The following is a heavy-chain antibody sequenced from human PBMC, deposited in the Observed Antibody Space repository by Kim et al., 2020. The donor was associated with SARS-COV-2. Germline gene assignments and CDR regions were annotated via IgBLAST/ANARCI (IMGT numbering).Heavy chain of an antibody. Sequence: GGSLRLSCAASAFTFSRYGMHWVRQAPGKGLEWLTLIWSDGSKEYYADSVKGRFTISRDNSQNMVYLQMNNLRAEDTAVYYCARSESTGVPAASYFDCWGQGTLVTVPS. CDR2: IWSDGSKE. J-gene: IGHJ4*02. D-gene: IGHD2-15*01. CDR3: ARSESTGVPAASYFDC. CDR1: AFTFSRYG. V-gene: IGHV3-33*01.